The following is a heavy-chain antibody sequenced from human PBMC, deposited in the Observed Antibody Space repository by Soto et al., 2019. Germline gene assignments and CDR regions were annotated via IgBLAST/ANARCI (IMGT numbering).Heavy chain of an antibody. J-gene: IGHJ4*02. CDR3: AKDSPSIAY. V-gene: IGHV3-30*18. CDR2: ISKDGSDE. CDR1: GFTFSNSG. Sequence: QVQLVESGGGVVQPGRSLRLSCAASGFTFSNSGMHWVRQAPGKGLEWLAIISKDGSDEHYGDSVRGRFTISRDDSKNTLYLQMDGLTAEATAVYYCAKDSPSIAYWGRGTLVTVSS.